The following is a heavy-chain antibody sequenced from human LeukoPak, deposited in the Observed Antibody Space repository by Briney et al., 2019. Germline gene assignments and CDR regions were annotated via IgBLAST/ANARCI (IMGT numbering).Heavy chain of an antibody. V-gene: IGHV3-74*01. CDR1: GFTLRSYW. CDR2: IKTDGSSI. D-gene: IGHD3-22*01. Sequence: TGGSLRLSCAASGFTLRSYWMHWVRQAPGKGLVWVSRIKTDGSSITNADSVKGRFTISRDNAKNTLYLQMNSLRAEDTAVYYCTTDQFIYYDSSGYYYKTEYFQHWGQGTLVTVSS. J-gene: IGHJ1*01. CDR3: TTDQFIYYDSSGYYYKTEYFQH.